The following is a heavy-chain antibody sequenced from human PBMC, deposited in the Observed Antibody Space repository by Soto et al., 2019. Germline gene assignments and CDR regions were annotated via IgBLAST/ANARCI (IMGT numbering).Heavy chain of an antibody. CDR1: GGTFSSYA. V-gene: IGHV1-69*01. J-gene: IGHJ6*02. Sequence: QVQLVQSGAEVQKPGSSVKVSCKASGGTFSSYAISWVRQAPGQGLEWMGGIIPIFGTANYAQKFQGRVTITADESTSTAYMELSSLRSEDTAVYYCARDRFLEWLVPFYYGMDVWGQGTTVTVSS. D-gene: IGHD3-3*01. CDR2: IIPIFGTA. CDR3: ARDRFLEWLVPFYYGMDV.